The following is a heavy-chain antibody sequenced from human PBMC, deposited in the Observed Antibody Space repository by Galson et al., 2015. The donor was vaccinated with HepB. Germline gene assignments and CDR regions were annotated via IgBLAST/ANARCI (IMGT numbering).Heavy chain of an antibody. CDR3: ARGGRYYDFWSGYSTDMDV. CDR2: INPNSGGT. J-gene: IGHJ6*03. Sequence: SVKVSCKASGYTFTGYYMHWVRQAPGQGLEWMGWINPNSGGTNYAQKFQGRVTMTRDTSISTAYMELSWLRSDDTAVYYCARGGRYYDFWSGYSTDMDVWGKGTTVIVSS. D-gene: IGHD3-3*01. CDR1: GYTFTGYY. V-gene: IGHV1-2*02.